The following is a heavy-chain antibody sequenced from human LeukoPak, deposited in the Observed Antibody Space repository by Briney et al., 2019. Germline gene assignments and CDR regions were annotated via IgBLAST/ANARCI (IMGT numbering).Heavy chain of an antibody. CDR1: GFTFTTYA. D-gene: IGHD3-22*01. J-gene: IGHJ4*02. CDR3: ARRAYDSSGYPN. CDR2: ISGSGGNT. V-gene: IGHV3-23*01. Sequence: GGSLRLSCAASGFTFTTYAMSWLRQAPGKGLEWVSAISGSGGNTYYTDSVKGRFTISRDNSKITVYLQMSSLRAEDTAVYYCARRAYDSSGYPNWGQGTLVTVSS.